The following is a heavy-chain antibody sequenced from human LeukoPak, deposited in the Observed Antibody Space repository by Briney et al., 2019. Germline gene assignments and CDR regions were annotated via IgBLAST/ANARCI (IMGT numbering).Heavy chain of an antibody. Sequence: QTGGSLRLSCVASGFTFSTYSMNWVRQAPGKGLEWVSYISSTSSTIYYADSVKGRFTISRDNAKNSLYLQMNSLRAEDTAVYYCARVAGGSGTYGGGYFDYWGQGTLVTVSS. J-gene: IGHJ4*02. V-gene: IGHV3-48*04. D-gene: IGHD3-10*01. CDR2: ISSTSSTI. CDR3: ARVAGGSGTYGGGYFDY. CDR1: GFTFSTYS.